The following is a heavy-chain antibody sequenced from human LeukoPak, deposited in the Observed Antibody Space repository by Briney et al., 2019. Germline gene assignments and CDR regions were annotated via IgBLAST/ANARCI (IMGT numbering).Heavy chain of an antibody. Sequence: GGSLRLSCVASGFTFSSYGMHWVRQAPGKGLEWVAFIRYDGSNKDYADSVKGRFTITRDNFKDTLSLQMNSLRAEDTAVYYCAKVPDYYYYYIDVWGKGTTVTVSS. CDR3: AKVPDYYYYYIDV. V-gene: IGHV3-30*02. D-gene: IGHD1-14*01. J-gene: IGHJ6*03. CDR2: IRYDGSNK. CDR1: GFTFSSYG.